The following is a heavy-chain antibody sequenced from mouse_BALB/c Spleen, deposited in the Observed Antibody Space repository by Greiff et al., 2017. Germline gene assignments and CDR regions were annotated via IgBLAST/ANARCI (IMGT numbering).Heavy chain of an antibody. CDR1: GFSLTSYG. J-gene: IGHJ4*01. Sequence: VQLQQSGPGLVAPSQSLSITCTVSGFSLTSYGVHWVRQPPGKGLEWLGVIWAGGSTNYNSALMSRLSISKDNSKSQVFLKMNSLQTDDTAMYYCARGRYESSADHYAMDYRGQGTSVTVSS. V-gene: IGHV2-9*02. CDR2: IWAGGST. D-gene: IGHD2-14*01. CDR3: ARGRYESSADHYAMDY.